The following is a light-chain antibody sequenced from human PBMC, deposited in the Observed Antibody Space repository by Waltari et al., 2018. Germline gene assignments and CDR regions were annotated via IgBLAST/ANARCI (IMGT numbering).Light chain of an antibody. CDR1: QSVSRY. CDR3: QNHERLPAM. Sequence: EIVLTQSPGTLSLSPGERATLSCRASQSVSRYLAWYQQKPGQAPRLLIYGAFSRATGIPDRFSGSGSGTDFSLTISRLEPEDFAVYYCQNHERLPAMFGQGTKVEIK. J-gene: IGKJ1*01. CDR2: GAF. V-gene: IGKV3-20*01.